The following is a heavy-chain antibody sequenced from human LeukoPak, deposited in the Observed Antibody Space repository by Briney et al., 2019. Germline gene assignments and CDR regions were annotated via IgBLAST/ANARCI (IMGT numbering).Heavy chain of an antibody. D-gene: IGHD4-17*01. CDR3: ARDAVTNTDAFDI. Sequence: SETLSLTCAVYGGSFSDYWWTWIRQSPGKGLEWIGEVNHSGRTNYNPSLKSRVSISVDTSKNQFSLKLSSVTAADTAVYYCARDAVTNTDAFDIWGQGTMVTVSS. V-gene: IGHV4-34*01. CDR2: VNHSGRT. J-gene: IGHJ3*02. CDR1: GGSFSDYW.